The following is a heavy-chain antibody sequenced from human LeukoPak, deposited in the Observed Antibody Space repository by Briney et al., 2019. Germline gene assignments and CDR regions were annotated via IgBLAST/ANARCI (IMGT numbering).Heavy chain of an antibody. CDR3: ARMVDTAMEIDAFDI. CDR2: ISYTGTYI. Sequence: PGGSLRLSCAASAFSLSAYNMNWVRQAPGKGLEWVSSISYTGTYIYYADSVKGRFTISRDNAQNSLYLQMNSLRAEDTAVYYCARMVDTAMEIDAFDIWGQGTMVTVSS. J-gene: IGHJ3*02. V-gene: IGHV3-21*01. D-gene: IGHD5-18*01. CDR1: AFSLSAYN.